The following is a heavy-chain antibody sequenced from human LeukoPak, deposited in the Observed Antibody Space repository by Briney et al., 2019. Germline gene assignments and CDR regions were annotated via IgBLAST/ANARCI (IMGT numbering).Heavy chain of an antibody. CDR3: ARVGSYGSGSYYNYYYYYYMDV. V-gene: IGHV4-59*01. CDR2: IYYSGST. Sequence: GSLRLSCAASGFTFSSYWMSWIRQPPGKGLEWIGYIYYSGSTNYNPSLKSRVTISVDTSKNQFSLKLSSVTAADTAVYYCARVGSYGSGSYYNYYYYYYMDVWGKGTTVTISS. CDR1: GFTFSSYW. D-gene: IGHD3-10*01. J-gene: IGHJ6*03.